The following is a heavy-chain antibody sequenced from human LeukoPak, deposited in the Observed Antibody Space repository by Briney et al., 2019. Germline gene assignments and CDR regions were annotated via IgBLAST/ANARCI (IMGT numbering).Heavy chain of an antibody. V-gene: IGHV4-61*02. D-gene: IGHD3-22*01. CDR1: GGSISSGSYY. Sequence: SETLSLTCTVSGGSISSGSYYWSWIRQPAWKGLEWIGRIYTSGSTNYNPSLKSRVTISVDTSKNQFSLKLSSVTAADTAVYYCARESYYDSSGYWTMGDYWGQGTLVTVSS. J-gene: IGHJ4*02. CDR3: ARESYYDSSGYWTMGDY. CDR2: IYTSGST.